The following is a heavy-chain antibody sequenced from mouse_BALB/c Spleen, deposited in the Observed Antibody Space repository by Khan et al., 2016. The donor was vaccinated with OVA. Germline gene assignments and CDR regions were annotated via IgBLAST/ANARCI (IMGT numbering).Heavy chain of an antibody. J-gene: IGHJ3*01. V-gene: IGHV5-6*01. D-gene: IGHD4-1*01. CDR2: ISSGGDYT. Sequence: EVELVESGGDLMKPGGSLKLSCAASGFTFSSYSMSWVRQTPDKRLEWVATISSGGDYTYYPDSVKGRFTISRDNAKNTLYLQMNSLRSEDTAMYYCASHLTGSFAYGGQGTLVTVSA. CDR3: ASHLTGSFAY. CDR1: GFTFSSYS.